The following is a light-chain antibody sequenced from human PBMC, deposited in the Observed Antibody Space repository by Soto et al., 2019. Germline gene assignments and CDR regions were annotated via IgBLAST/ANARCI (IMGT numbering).Light chain of an antibody. CDR2: DAS. Sequence: EIVMTQSPATLSVSPGERATLSCRASQSVSSNLAWYQQKPGQAPRLLIYDASTRATGIPARFSGSGSGTELTLTISSLQSEDFAVYYCQQYNYWPPKFTFGQGTKLEIK. CDR3: QQYNYWPPKFT. CDR1: QSVSSN. V-gene: IGKV3-15*01. J-gene: IGKJ2*01.